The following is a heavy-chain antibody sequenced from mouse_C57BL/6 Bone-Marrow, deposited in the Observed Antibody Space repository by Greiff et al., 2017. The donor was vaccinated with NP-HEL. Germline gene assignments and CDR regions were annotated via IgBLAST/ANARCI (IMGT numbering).Heavy chain of an antibody. Sequence: QVQLQQPGAELVMPGASVKLSCKASGYTFTSYWMHWVKQRPGQGLEWIGEIDPSDSYTNYNQKFKGKSTLTVDTSSSTAYMQLISLTSLVSAVYYGERELSYAMCYWGRGTSVTVSS. J-gene: IGHJ4*01. CDR2: IDPSDSYT. V-gene: IGHV1-69*01. CDR1: GYTFTSYW. CDR3: ERELSYAMCY.